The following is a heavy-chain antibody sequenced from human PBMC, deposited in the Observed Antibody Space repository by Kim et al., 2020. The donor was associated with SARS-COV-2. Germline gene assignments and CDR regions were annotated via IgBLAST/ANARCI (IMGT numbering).Heavy chain of an antibody. Sequence: SQTLSLTCAISGDSVSSNSAAWNWIRQSPSRGLEWLGRTYYKSKWYYDYAVSVKSRITINPDTSKNHFSLQLNSVTPEDTAVYYCARSSSSRQGAFDIWGQGEMVTVSS. J-gene: IGHJ3*02. D-gene: IGHD2-2*01. CDR1: GDSVSSNSAA. CDR3: ARSSSSRQGAFDI. V-gene: IGHV6-1*01. CDR2: TYYKSKWYY.